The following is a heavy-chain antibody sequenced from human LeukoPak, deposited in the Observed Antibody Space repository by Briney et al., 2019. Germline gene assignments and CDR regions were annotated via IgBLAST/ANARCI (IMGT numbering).Heavy chain of an antibody. CDR2: IRQDGSEK. Sequence: GGSLRLSCETSGFSFSTYWMAWVRQPPGKGLEWVANIRQDGSEKYYVDSVKGRFTISRDIAKQSVFLQMNSLRAEDTAVYYCARDRNTIFGVVIRRHDAFDIWGQGTMVTVSS. CDR3: ARDRNTIFGVVIRRHDAFDI. J-gene: IGHJ3*02. V-gene: IGHV3-7*01. CDR1: GFSFSTYW. D-gene: IGHD3-3*01.